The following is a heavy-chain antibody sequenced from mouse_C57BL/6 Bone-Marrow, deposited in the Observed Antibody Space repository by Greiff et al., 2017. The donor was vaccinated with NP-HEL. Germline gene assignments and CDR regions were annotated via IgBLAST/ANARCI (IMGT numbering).Heavy chain of an antibody. CDR3: ASHYGSFHWYFDV. V-gene: IGHV14-3*01. Sequence: EVQLVESVAELVRPGASVKLSCTASGFNIKNTYMHWVKQRPEQGLEWIGRIDPANGNTKYAPKFQGKATITADTSSNTAYLQLSSLTSEDTAIYYCASHYGSFHWYFDVWGTGTTVTVSS. D-gene: IGHD1-1*01. CDR1: GFNIKNTY. J-gene: IGHJ1*03. CDR2: IDPANGNT.